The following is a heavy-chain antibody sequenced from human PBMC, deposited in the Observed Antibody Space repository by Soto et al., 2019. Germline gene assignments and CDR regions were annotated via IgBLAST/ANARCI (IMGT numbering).Heavy chain of an antibody. CDR3: ARHRARNWFDP. Sequence: KTSGTLSLTCIVSGGSISSSSYYWGWIRQPPGKGLEWIGSIYYSGRTYYNPSLKSRVTISVDTSKNQFSLKLSSVTAADTAVFYCARHRARNWFDPWGQRTLVTVSS. J-gene: IGHJ5*02. V-gene: IGHV4-39*01. D-gene: IGHD6-6*01. CDR2: IYYSGRT. CDR1: GGSISSSSYY.